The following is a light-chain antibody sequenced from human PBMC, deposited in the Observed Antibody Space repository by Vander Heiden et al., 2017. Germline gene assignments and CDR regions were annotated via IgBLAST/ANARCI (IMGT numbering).Light chain of an antibody. Sequence: QSVLTQPPSVSGAPGQRVTISCTWRSSNIGAGYDVHWYQQVPRTAPKLLIYGNTNRPSGVPDRFSGSKSGTSASLAITGLQAEDEADYYCQSYDSGLTGYVVFGGGTKLTVL. CDR1: SSNIGAGYD. J-gene: IGLJ2*01. V-gene: IGLV1-40*01. CDR2: GNT. CDR3: QSYDSGLTGYVV.